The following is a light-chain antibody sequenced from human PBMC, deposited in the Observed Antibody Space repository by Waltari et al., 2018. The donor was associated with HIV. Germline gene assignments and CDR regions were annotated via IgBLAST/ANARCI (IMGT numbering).Light chain of an antibody. CDR3: QQYSTSPYT. V-gene: IGKV3-20*01. CDR2: GAS. CDR1: QSINSAY. Sequence: EIVLTQSPGTLSLSPGERATLSCRASQSINSAYLAWYQQKPGQAPRLLINGASSRATGIPDTFSGSGSGTDFTLTISRLEPEDFAVYYCQQYSTSPYTFGQGTKVEIK. J-gene: IGKJ2*01.